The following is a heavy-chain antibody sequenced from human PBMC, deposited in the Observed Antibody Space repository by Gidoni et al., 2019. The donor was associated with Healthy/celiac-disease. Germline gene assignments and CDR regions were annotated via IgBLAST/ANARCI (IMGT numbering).Heavy chain of an antibody. V-gene: IGHV3-33*01. J-gene: IGHJ6*03. CDR2: IWYDGSNK. CDR3: ARDRSSSWYEAYYYYYMDV. CDR1: GFTFSSYG. D-gene: IGHD6-13*01. Sequence: QVQLVESGGGVVQPGRSLSLSCAAPGFTFSSYGLPWVRQAPGKGLEWVAVIWYDGSNKYYADSVKGRFTISRDNSKNTLYLQMNSLRAEDTAVYYCARDRSSSWYEAYYYYYMDVWGKGTTVTVSS.